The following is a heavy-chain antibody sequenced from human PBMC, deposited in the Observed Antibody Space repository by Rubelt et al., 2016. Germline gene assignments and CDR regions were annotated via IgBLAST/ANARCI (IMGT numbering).Heavy chain of an antibody. D-gene: IGHD2-15*01. CDR1: GFTFSSYW. CDR2: IKQDGSEK. V-gene: IGHV3-7*01. J-gene: IGHJ4*02. CDR3: ARSDMVVVVAATACDY. Sequence: EVQLVESGGGLVQPGGSLRLSCAASGFTFSSYWMSWVRQAPGKGLEWVANIKQDGSEKYYVDSVKGRVTITVENDKNSLYLERNSLGAEDTGGYYCARSDMVVVVAATACDYWGQGTLVTVSS.